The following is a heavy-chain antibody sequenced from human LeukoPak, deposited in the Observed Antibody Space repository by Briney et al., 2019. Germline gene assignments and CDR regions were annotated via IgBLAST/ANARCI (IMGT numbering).Heavy chain of an antibody. V-gene: IGHV3-66*01. CDR1: GFTVSSNS. Sequence: PGGSLRLSCAASGFTVSSNSMTWVRQAPGKGLEWVSVFYSGSSTYYADSVKGRFTISRDNSKNTLYLQMNSLRAEDTAVYYCARDEPSPDSTDLDYWGQGTLVTVSS. J-gene: IGHJ4*02. D-gene: IGHD2/OR15-2a*01. CDR2: FYSGSST. CDR3: ARDEPSPDSTDLDY.